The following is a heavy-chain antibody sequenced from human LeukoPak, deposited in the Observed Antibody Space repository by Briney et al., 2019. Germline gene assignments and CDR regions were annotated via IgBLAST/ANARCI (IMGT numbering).Heavy chain of an antibody. CDR3: AKDQDGYSGYVPWY. CDR1: GVTFSTYA. J-gene: IGHJ4*02. D-gene: IGHD5-12*01. V-gene: IGHV3-30*18. CDR2: ISYDGSNK. Sequence: GGSLRLSCAASGVTFSTYAMSWVRQAPGKGLKWVAVISYDGSNKYYADSVKGRFTISRDNSKNTLYLQMNSLRAEDTAVYYCAKDQDGYSGYVPWYWGQGTLVTVSS.